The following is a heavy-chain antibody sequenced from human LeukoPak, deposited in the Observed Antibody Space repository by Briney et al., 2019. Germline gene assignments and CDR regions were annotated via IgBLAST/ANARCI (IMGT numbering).Heavy chain of an antibody. V-gene: IGHV3-7*01. J-gene: IGHJ6*02. CDR2: IKQDGSEK. D-gene: IGHD6-19*01. CDR3: AREGQSSGWYSAYYYYGMDV. CDR1: GFTFSSYW. Sequence: GGSLRLSCAASGFTFSSYWMSWVRQAPGKGLEWVANIKQDGSEKYYVDSVKGRFTISRDNAKNSLYLQMNSLRAEDTAVYYCAREGQSSGWYSAYYYYGMDVWGQGTTVTVSS.